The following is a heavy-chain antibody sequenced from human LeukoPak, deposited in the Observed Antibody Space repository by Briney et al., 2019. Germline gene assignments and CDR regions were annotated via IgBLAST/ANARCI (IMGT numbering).Heavy chain of an antibody. V-gene: IGHV3-48*02. D-gene: IGHD3/OR15-3a*01. CDR2: IIGSGSST. Sequence: GGSLRLSCAASGFTLSSYSMNWVRQAPGKGPEWVSYIIGSGSSTYYADSVKGRFTISRDNSKNSLYLQMNSLRDEDTAAYYCARDRDWSFDYWGQGTLVTVSS. CDR1: GFTLSSYS. J-gene: IGHJ4*02. CDR3: ARDRDWSFDY.